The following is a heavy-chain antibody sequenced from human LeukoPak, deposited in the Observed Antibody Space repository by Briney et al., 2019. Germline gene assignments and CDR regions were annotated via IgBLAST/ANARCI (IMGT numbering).Heavy chain of an antibody. V-gene: IGHV3-33*08. CDR2: IWYDGSNK. CDR3: ARDQDPYYYDSSGYKTSLYYYYGMDV. D-gene: IGHD3-22*01. Sequence: GGSLRLSCAASGFTFSSYGMHWVRQAPGKGLEWVAVIWYDGSNKYYADSVKGRFTISRDNSKNTLYLQMNSLRAEDTAVYYCARDQDPYYYDSSGYKTSLYYYYGMDVWGQGTTVADSS. CDR1: GFTFSSYG. J-gene: IGHJ6*02.